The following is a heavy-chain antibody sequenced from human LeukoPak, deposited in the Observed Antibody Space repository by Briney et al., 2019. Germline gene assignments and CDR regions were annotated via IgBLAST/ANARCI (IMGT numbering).Heavy chain of an antibody. J-gene: IGHJ4*02. D-gene: IGHD3-22*01. CDR2: IIPIFGTA. CDR1: GGTFNSYA. CDR3: ARDRLPYYYNSSGYYPFDY. V-gene: IGHV1-69*05. Sequence: ASVKVSCKASGGTFNSYAISCVRQAPGQGLEWMGGIIPIFGTANYAQKFQGRVTITTDESTSTAYMELSSLRSEDTAVYYCARDRLPYYYNSSGYYPFDYWGQGTLVTVSS.